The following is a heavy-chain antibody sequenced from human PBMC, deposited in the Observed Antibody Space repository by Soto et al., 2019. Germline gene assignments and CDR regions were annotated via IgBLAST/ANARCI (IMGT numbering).Heavy chain of an antibody. Sequence: LSETLSLTCAVSGGSISSGGYSWSWIRQPPGKGLECIGYIYHSGSTYYNPSLKSRVTISVDRSKNQFSLKLSSVTAADTAVYYCARGPPLLWWSQGTLVTVSS. CDR1: GGSISSGGYS. V-gene: IGHV4-30-2*01. CDR3: ARGPPLLW. CDR2: IYHSGST. J-gene: IGHJ4*02. D-gene: IGHD2-21*01.